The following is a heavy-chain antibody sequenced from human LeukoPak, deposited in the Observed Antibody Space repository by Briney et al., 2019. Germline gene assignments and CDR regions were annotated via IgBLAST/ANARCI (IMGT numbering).Heavy chain of an antibody. D-gene: IGHD2-21*02. CDR2: ISAYNGNT. CDR1: GSTFTIYG. Sequence: ASVNVSFNASGSTFTIYGISWDRQAPGQGLGRMGWISAYNGNTNNAEKLKVRITMTTDTSSRTAYMEMSSLRSDDTAVYYCARDQDAYCGGDCYSQVFDIWGQGTMVTVSS. CDR3: ARDQDAYCGGDCYSQVFDI. J-gene: IGHJ3*02. V-gene: IGHV1-18*01.